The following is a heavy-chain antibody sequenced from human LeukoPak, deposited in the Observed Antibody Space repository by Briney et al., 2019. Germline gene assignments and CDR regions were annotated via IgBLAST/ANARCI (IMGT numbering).Heavy chain of an antibody. CDR3: ASLGSYGSRDY. D-gene: IGHD1-26*01. CDR2: INHSGST. CDR1: GGSFSGYY. J-gene: IGHJ4*02. V-gene: IGHV4-34*01. Sequence: SETLSLTCAVYGGSFSGYYWSWIRQPPGKGLEWIGEINHSGSTNYNPSLKSRVTISVDTSKNQFSLKLSSVTAADTAVYCCASLGSYGSRDYWGQGTLVTVSS.